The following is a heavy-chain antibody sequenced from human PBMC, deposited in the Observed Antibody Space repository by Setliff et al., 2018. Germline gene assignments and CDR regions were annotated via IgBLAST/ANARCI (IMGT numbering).Heavy chain of an antibody. J-gene: IGHJ4*02. CDR1: GYIFNNYF. D-gene: IGHD1-26*01. Sequence: ASVKVSCKASGYIFNNYFLHWVRQAPGQGLEWMGRFHPYSGHTNYAQNFQGRVTIAMDASITTVYMELSRLTSDDTAVYYCVRDSGQWAFDFWGQGTLVTVSS. V-gene: IGHV1-2*06. CDR3: VRDSGQWAFDF. CDR2: FHPYSGHT.